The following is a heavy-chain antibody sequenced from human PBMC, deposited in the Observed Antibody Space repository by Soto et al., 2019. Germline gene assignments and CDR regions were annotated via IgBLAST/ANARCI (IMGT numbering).Heavy chain of an antibody. CDR3: ARDGWVTMRHFHI. Sequence: GASVKVSCKASGYTSSSYAMHWARQAPGQRPEWLGWINPDNGESKTSQKLQGRVTISTDTSATTVYMELSSLTSEDTAVYYCARDGWVTMRHFHIWGQGTMVTVSS. V-gene: IGHV1-3*01. CDR2: INPDNGES. D-gene: IGHD4-17*01. J-gene: IGHJ3*02. CDR1: GYTSSSYA.